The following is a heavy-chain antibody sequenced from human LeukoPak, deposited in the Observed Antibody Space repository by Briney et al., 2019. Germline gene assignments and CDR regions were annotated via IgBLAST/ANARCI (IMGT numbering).Heavy chain of an antibody. CDR1: GASMSSGGYY. D-gene: IGHD1-1*01. V-gene: IGHV4-31*03. J-gene: IGHJ4*02. CDR3: ARAAQNWNNAPYFDY. Sequence: SETLSLTCTVSGASMSSGGYYWSWIRQHPGKGLEWIGYIYSGGNTYYNPSLKSRLTILVDASKSQFSLRLNSLTAADTAIYYCARAAQNWNNAPYFDYWGQGILVPVFS. CDR2: IYSGGNT.